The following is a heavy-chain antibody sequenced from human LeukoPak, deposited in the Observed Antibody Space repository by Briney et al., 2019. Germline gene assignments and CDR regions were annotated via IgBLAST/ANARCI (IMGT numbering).Heavy chain of an antibody. Sequence: SETLSLTCTFSGDSISNYYWSWIRQPAEKGLEWIGRIYTSGNTNYNPPLKSRVTMSVDTSKNQFSLKLTSVIAADTAVYYCARGSSGGYHYFDYWGQGILVTVSS. D-gene: IGHD3-10*01. CDR3: ARGSSGGYHYFDY. V-gene: IGHV4-4*07. J-gene: IGHJ4*02. CDR2: IYTSGNT. CDR1: GDSISNYY.